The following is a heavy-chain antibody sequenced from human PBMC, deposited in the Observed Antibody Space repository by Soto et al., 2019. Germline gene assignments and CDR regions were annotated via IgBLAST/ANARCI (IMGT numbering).Heavy chain of an antibody. Sequence: ASVKVSCKASGYTSTGYYMHWVRQAPGQGLEWMGWINPNSGGTNYAQKFQGWVTMTRDTSISTAYMELSRLRSDDTAVYYCARAGKYSSSWHNWFDPWGQGTLVTVSS. V-gene: IGHV1-2*04. J-gene: IGHJ5*02. CDR3: ARAGKYSSSWHNWFDP. CDR1: GYTSTGYY. CDR2: INPNSGGT. D-gene: IGHD6-13*01.